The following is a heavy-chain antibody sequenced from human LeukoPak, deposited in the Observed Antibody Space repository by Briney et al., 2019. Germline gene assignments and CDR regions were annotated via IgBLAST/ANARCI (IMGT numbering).Heavy chain of an antibody. V-gene: IGHV3-33*03. CDR3: AKGINDVEYRWFDP. D-gene: IGHD1-1*01. Sequence: LXXXXATXXFTFXTXXMHWVRXAPGKXLEXXAFVEHDGTKKYLDSVKGRFTISRDNSESTLYLQMNSLRAEDTAVYYCAKGINDVEYRWFDPWGQGTLVTVSS. CDR2: VEHDGTKK. CDR1: XFTFXTXX. J-gene: IGHJ5*02.